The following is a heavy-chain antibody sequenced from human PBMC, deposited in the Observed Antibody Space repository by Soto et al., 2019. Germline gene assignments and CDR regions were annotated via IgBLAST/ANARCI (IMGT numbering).Heavy chain of an antibody. CDR3: AREVQVHTPAFVY. CDR1: GGTFNTYA. CDR2: ISPMFGAA. Sequence: QVQLVQSGAEMKKPGSSVKVSCQSSGGTFNTYAMNWVRQAPGQGPEWIGDISPMFGAANYAPNFQGRVTITADESTGTSYMQLSSLTSEDTALYFCAREVQVHTPAFVYWGQGTLVTVSS. V-gene: IGHV1-69*19. J-gene: IGHJ4*02. D-gene: IGHD3-10*01.